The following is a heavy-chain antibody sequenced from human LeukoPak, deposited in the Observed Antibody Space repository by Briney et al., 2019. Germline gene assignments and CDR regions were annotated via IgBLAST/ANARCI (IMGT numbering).Heavy chain of an antibody. Sequence: GGSLRLSCAASGFTFGSYAMTWVRQARGKGLEWVSGISGSGDNTYHADSVKGRFTISRDNSKNTLYLQMNSLRAEDTAVYYCAKDYIGTYFPHQPDSWGQGAVVFVSS. V-gene: IGHV3-23*01. CDR2: ISGSGDNT. CDR3: AKDYIGTYFPHQPDS. D-gene: IGHD1-26*01. CDR1: GFTFGSYA. J-gene: IGHJ4*02.